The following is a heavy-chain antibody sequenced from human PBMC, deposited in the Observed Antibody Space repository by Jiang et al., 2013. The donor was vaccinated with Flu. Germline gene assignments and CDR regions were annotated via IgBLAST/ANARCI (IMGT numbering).Heavy chain of an antibody. CDR3: AREAGYRSGWFDL. J-gene: IGHJ2*01. CDR1: GFSVSRYY. V-gene: IGHV3-53*01. D-gene: IGHD6-19*01. CDR2: IYSGGST. Sequence: ASGFSVSRYYMNWVRQAPGKGLEWVSVIYSGGSTYYADSVKGRFTISRDNSKNTLYLQMNSLRAEDTAVYYCAREAGYRSGWFDLWGRGTLVTVSS.